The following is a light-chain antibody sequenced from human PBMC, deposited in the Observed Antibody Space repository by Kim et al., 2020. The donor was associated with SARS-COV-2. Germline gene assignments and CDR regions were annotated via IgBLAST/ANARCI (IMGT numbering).Light chain of an antibody. CDR1: RLGNKY. CDR3: QAWDTTTVV. Sequence: LYPGQPAPLPCSGVRLGNKYACWYQQKPGQSPVLVLYQDTKRPSGIPERFSGSNSGNTATLTISGTQAMDEADYYCQAWDTTTVVFGGGTQLTVL. CDR2: QDT. V-gene: IGLV3-1*01. J-gene: IGLJ2*01.